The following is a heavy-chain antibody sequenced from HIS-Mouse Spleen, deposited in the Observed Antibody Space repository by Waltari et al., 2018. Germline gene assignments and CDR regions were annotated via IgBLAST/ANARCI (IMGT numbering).Heavy chain of an antibody. J-gene: IGHJ4*02. V-gene: IGHV4-34*01. Sequence: QVQLQQWGAGLLKPSETLSLTCAVYGGSLSGYSWSWIRQPPGKGLEWIGEINHSGSTNYNPSLKSRVTISVDTSKNQFSLKLSSVTAADTAVYYCARMGPASGSYGDYWGQGTLVTVSS. CDR3: ARMGPASGSYGDY. D-gene: IGHD1-26*01. CDR2: INHSGST. CDR1: GGSLSGYS.